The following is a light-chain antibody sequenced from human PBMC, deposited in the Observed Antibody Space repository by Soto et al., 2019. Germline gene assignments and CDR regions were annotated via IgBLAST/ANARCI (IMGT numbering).Light chain of an antibody. CDR3: CSLAGGNIFRV. J-gene: IGLJ2*01. V-gene: IGLV2-11*01. CDR2: DVS. CDR1: SSDVGGYNY. Sequence: QSVLTQPRSVSGSPGQSVTISCTGTSSDVGGYNYVSWYQHHPGKAPKFIIFDVSSRPSGVPDRFSGSKSGNTAYLTISGLRAEDEADYYCCSLAGGNIFRVFGGGTKLTVL.